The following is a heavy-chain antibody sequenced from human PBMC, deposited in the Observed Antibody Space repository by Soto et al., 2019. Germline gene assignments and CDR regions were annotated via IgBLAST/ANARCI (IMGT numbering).Heavy chain of an antibody. CDR2: IYYSGST. D-gene: IGHD3-22*01. CDR3: ARYYYDSSGYYGSQGRVDYYGMDV. J-gene: IGHJ6*02. CDR1: GGSISSGDYY. V-gene: IGHV4-30-4*01. Sequence: SETLSLTCTVSGGSISSGDYYWSWIRQPPGKGLEWIGYIYYSGSTYYNPSLKSRVTISVDTSKNQFSLKLSSVTAADTAVYYCARYYYDSSGYYGSQGRVDYYGMDVWDQGTTVTVSS.